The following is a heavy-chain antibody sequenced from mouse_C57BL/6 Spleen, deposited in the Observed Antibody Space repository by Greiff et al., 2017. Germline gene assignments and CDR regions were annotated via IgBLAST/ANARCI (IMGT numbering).Heavy chain of an antibody. CDR3: AIGYYDYENYYAMDY. V-gene: IGHV1-52*01. Sequence: QVQLQQPGAELVRPGSSVKLSCKASGYTFTSYWMHWVKQRPIQGLEWIGNIDPSDSETHYNQKFKDKATLTVDKSSSTAYIQLSSLTSEDSAVYYCAIGYYDYENYYAMDYWGQGTSVTVSS. CDR1: GYTFTSYW. J-gene: IGHJ4*01. D-gene: IGHD2-4*01. CDR2: IDPSDSET.